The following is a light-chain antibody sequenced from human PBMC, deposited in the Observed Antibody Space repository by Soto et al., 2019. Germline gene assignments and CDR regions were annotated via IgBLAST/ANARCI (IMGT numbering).Light chain of an antibody. Sequence: DIQMTQSPSSLSASVGDRVTITCRASQGIGNDLGWYQQKPGKATKRLIYTASSLQSGVPSRFSGSGSGTEFTLTISSLQPEDFATYYCLQHNSYPLTFGGGTKVEIK. CDR2: TAS. CDR3: LQHNSYPLT. J-gene: IGKJ4*01. V-gene: IGKV1-17*01. CDR1: QGIGND.